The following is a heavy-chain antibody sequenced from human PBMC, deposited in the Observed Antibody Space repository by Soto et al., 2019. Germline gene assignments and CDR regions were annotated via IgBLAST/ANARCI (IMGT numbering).Heavy chain of an antibody. Sequence: GESLKISCQGAGYSFISYWIGWVRQTPGKGLEWMGIIYPGDSDTRYSPSFQGHVTISADKSISTAYLQWSSLKASDTAMYYSESHTLYRTSLYGMDVWGQGTTVTVSS. V-gene: IGHV5-51*01. CDR3: ESHTLYRTSLYGMDV. CDR1: GYSFISYW. CDR2: IYPGDSDT. J-gene: IGHJ6*02. D-gene: IGHD6-6*01.